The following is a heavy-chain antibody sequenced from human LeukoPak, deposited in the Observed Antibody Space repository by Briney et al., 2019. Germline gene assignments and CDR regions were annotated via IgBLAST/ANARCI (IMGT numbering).Heavy chain of an antibody. CDR3: ARGPRNYYGSGSYYNVGWFDP. D-gene: IGHD3-10*01. Sequence: SETLSLTCTVSGGSISSGDYYWSWIRQPPGKGLEWIGYIYYSGSTYYNPSLKSRVTISVDTSKNQFSLKLSSVTAADTAVYYCARGPRNYYGSGSYYNVGWFDPWGQGTLVTVSS. J-gene: IGHJ5*02. V-gene: IGHV4-30-4*01. CDR1: GGSISSGDYY. CDR2: IYYSGST.